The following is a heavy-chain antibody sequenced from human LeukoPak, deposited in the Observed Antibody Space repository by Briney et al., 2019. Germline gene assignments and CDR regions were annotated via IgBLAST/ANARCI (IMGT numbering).Heavy chain of an antibody. D-gene: IGHD6-6*01. CDR2: IYHSGST. Sequence: SETLSLTCAVYGGSFSGYYWGWIRQPPGKGLEWIGSIYHSGSTYYNPSLKSRVTISVDTSKNQFSLKLSSVTAADTAVYYCARASKAARQFDPWGQGTLVTVSS. CDR1: GGSFSGYY. J-gene: IGHJ5*02. V-gene: IGHV4-38-2*01. CDR3: ARASKAARQFDP.